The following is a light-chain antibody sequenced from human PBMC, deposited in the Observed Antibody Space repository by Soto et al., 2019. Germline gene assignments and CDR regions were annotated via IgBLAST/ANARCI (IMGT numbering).Light chain of an antibody. CDR2: EGS. CDR3: CSYAGTSTFV. CDR1: SSDVGSYNL. V-gene: IGLV2-23*03. J-gene: IGLJ2*01. Sequence: QLVLTQPASVSGSPGQSITISCTGTSSDVGSYNLVSWYQQHPGKAPKLMIYEGSKRPSGVSNRFSGSKSGNTASLTISGLQAEDEADYHCCSYAGTSTFVFGGGTKLTVL.